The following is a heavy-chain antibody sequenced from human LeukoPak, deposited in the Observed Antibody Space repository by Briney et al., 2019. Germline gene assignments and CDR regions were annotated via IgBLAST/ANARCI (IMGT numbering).Heavy chain of an antibody. CDR3: ARGRSYGVAYFFDY. Sequence: ASVKVSCKGSGYTFTSYDINWVRQATGQGLEWMGWMNPNSDNTGYAQKFQGRVTMTRNTSISTAYMELSSLRSEDTAVYYCARGRSYGVAYFFDYWGQGTLVTVSS. V-gene: IGHV1-8*01. CDR1: GYTFTSYD. CDR2: MNPNSDNT. D-gene: IGHD1-26*01. J-gene: IGHJ4*02.